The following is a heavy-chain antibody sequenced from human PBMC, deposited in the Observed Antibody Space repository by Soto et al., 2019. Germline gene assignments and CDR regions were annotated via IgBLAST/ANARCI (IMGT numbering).Heavy chain of an antibody. V-gene: IGHV3-23*01. CDR1: GFPFTAYA. CDR2: ISGSGGST. Sequence: EVQLLESGGGLVQPGGSLRLSGPSSGFPFTAYALSGVPQAPGKGREWVSGISGSGGSTTYPDSVKGRFPSSRDNSKNTLYLQMNSLRVEDTAVYYCAKAKYSGYDISLNFDYWGQGTLATVSS. CDR3: AKAKYSGYDISLNFDY. D-gene: IGHD5-12*01. J-gene: IGHJ4*02.